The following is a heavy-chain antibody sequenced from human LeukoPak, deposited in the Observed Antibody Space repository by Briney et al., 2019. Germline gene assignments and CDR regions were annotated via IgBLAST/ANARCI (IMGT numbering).Heavy chain of an antibody. CDR2: ISSSGSTI. Sequence: PGGSLRLSCAASGFSFSSYAMNWVRQAPGKGLEWISYISSSGSTIDYADSVKGRFTISRDNAKNSLYLQMNSLRAEDTAVYYCARECRYCNSTSCYNWFDPWGQGTLVTVSS. D-gene: IGHD2-2*01. CDR3: ARECRYCNSTSCYNWFDP. V-gene: IGHV3-48*04. CDR1: GFSFSSYA. J-gene: IGHJ5*02.